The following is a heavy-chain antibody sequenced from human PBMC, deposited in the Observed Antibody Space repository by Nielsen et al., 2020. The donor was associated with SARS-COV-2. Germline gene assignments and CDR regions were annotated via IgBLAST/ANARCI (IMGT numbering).Heavy chain of an antibody. Sequence: SETLSLTCAVYGGSFSGYYWSWIRQPPGKGLEWIGEINHSGSTNYNPSLKSRVTISVDTSKNQFSLKLSSVTAADTAVYYCARITPTVIDLGQGTLVTVSS. J-gene: IGHJ4*01. V-gene: IGHV4-34*01. CDR3: ARITPTVID. D-gene: IGHD4-17*01. CDR2: INHSGST. CDR1: GGSFSGYY.